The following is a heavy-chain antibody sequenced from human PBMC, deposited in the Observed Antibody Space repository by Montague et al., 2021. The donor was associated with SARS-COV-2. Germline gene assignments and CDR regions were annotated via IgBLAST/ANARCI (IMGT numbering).Heavy chain of an antibody. CDR1: GGSIGTYY. CDR2: IYYSGST. Sequence: SETLSLTCSVSGGSIGTYYWSWIRQPPGKGLEWIGYIYYSGSTNYNPSLKSRVTISIDTPKNQFSLELSSVTAADMAVYYCASPGGYCTGGSCYYVYWGQGTLVTVSS. J-gene: IGHJ4*02. D-gene: IGHD2-15*01. CDR3: ASPGGYCTGGSCYYVY. V-gene: IGHV4-59*01.